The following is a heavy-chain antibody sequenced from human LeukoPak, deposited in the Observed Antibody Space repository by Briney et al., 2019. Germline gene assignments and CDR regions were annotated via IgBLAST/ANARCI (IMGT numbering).Heavy chain of an antibody. V-gene: IGHV3-23*01. CDR1: GFTFSDYA. CDR3: AKDTSAWWYHRAYMNV. D-gene: IGHD2-15*01. J-gene: IGHJ6*03. Sequence: GGSLRLSCAASGFTFSDYAMSWVRQAPGRGLEWISAISGSGDKTFHADSVKGRFTTSRDNSKNTLSLQMSSLRVEDSAVYFCAKDTSAWWYHRAYMNVWGTGTTVTVSS. CDR2: ISGSGDKT.